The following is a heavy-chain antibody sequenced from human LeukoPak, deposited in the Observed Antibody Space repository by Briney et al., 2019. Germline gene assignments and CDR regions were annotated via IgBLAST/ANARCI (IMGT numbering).Heavy chain of an antibody. CDR1: GYSISSGYY. CDR2: FYHSGAT. D-gene: IGHD5-18*01. Sequence: SETLSLTCTVSGYSISSGYYWGWIRPPPGKGLEWIGSFYHSGATYYNPSPKSRVTMSVDTTNMHFPLNLRPVTAADTAVYFCARHQEYSYGYGRNWGQGTLVTVSS. CDR3: ARHQEYSYGYGRN. V-gene: IGHV4-38-2*02. J-gene: IGHJ4*02.